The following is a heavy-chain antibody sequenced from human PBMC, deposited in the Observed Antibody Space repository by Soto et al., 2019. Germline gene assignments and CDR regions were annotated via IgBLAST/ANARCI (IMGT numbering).Heavy chain of an antibody. V-gene: IGHV3-72*01. CDR2: SRNKLNSYIT. J-gene: IGHJ4*02. Sequence: GGSLRLSCAASGFAFSDHYMDWVRQAPEKGLEWVGRSRNKLNSYITEYAASVKGRFTISRDDSKNSLYLQMKSLISADTAVYYCARVPVVMTAIQGAYFDYWGQGTLVTVSS. CDR1: GFAFSDHY. CDR3: ARVPVVMTAIQGAYFDY. D-gene: IGHD2-21*02.